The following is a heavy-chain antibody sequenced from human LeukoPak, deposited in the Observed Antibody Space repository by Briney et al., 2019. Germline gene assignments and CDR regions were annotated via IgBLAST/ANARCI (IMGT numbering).Heavy chain of an antibody. Sequence: PGGSLRLSCAASGFTFSSYAMSWVRQAPGKGLEWVSAISGSGGSTYYADSVKGRFTISRDNSKNTLYLQINSLRAEDTAVYYCAGPTLGYCSSTSCPFDYWGQGTLVTVSS. V-gene: IGHV3-23*01. CDR1: GFTFSSYA. D-gene: IGHD2-2*01. J-gene: IGHJ4*02. CDR2: ISGSGGST. CDR3: AGPTLGYCSSTSCPFDY.